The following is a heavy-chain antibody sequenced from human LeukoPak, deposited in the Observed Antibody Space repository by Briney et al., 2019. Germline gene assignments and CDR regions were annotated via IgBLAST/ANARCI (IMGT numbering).Heavy chain of an antibody. CDR3: ARLDDPYYDSSGYPRGHFDY. V-gene: IGHV7-4-1*02. CDR2: INTNTGNP. D-gene: IGHD3-22*01. J-gene: IGHJ4*02. Sequence: ASVKVSCKASGYTFTSYAMNWVRQAPGQGPEWMGWINTNTGNPTYAQGFTGRFVFPLDTSVSTAYLQISSLKAEDTAVYYCARLDDPYYDSSGYPRGHFDYWGQGTLVTVSS. CDR1: GYTFTSYA.